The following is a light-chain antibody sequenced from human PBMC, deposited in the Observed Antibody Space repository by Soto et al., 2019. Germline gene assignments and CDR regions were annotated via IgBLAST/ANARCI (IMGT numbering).Light chain of an antibody. Sequence: QSVLTQPASVSGSPGQSITISCTGTSGDIGSYNRVSWYQQHPGKAPKLIIYEVTDRPSGVSNRFSGSKSGNTASLTISGLQAEDAAEYYCSSYTNIKTRACVVGTGTKVTVL. CDR2: EVT. CDR3: SSYTNIKTRACV. V-gene: IGLV2-14*01. CDR1: SGDIGSYNR. J-gene: IGLJ1*01.